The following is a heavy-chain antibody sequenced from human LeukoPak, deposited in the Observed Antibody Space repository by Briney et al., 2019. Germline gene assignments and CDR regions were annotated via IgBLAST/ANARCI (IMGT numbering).Heavy chain of an antibody. D-gene: IGHD2-15*01. CDR3: ASGYCSGGSCSSSLFDY. CDR1: GFTFSSYA. CDR2: ISYDGSNK. V-gene: IGHV3-30*04. Sequence: PGGSLRLSCAASGFTFSSYAMHWVRQAPGKGLEWVAVISYDGSNKYYADSVKGRFTISRDNSKNTLYLQMNSLRAEDTAVYYCASGYCSGGSCSSSLFDYWGQGTLVTVSS. J-gene: IGHJ4*02.